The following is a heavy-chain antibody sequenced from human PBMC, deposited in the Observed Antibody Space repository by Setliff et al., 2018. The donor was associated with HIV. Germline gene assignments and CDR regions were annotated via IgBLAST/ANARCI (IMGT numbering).Heavy chain of an antibody. Sequence: PSETLSLTCTVSGDSITSGGYFWSWIRQHPGKGLEWIGHIYYSGSTYYNPSLKSRVTISVDTSKNQFSLKLSSVTASDTAVYYCARSPERGYDSDWFDPWGQGTLVTVSS. V-gene: IGHV4-31*03. D-gene: IGHD5-12*01. J-gene: IGHJ5*02. CDR3: ARSPERGYDSDWFDP. CDR1: GDSITSGGYF. CDR2: IYYSGST.